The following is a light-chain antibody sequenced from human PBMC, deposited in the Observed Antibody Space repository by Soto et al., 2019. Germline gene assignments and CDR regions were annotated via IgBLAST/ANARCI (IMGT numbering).Light chain of an antibody. CDR2: DDS. CDR1: NIGTKS. CDR3: QVWDTSSDHVV. V-gene: IGLV3-21*02. Sequence: SYELTQPPSVSVAPGQTARITCGGNNIGTKSVHWYQQRPGQAPVLVVYDDSDRPPGIPERFSGSNSGNTATLTINRVEAGDEADYYCQVWDTSSDHVVFGGGTKVTVL. J-gene: IGLJ2*01.